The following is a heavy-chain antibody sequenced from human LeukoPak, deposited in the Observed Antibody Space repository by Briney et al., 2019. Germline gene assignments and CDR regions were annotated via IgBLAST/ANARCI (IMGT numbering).Heavy chain of an antibody. CDR1: GYTFTSHY. CDR2: INPSGGST. J-gene: IGHJ4*02. D-gene: IGHD4-17*01. CDR3: ARGPYGDYYFDY. Sequence: ASVKVSCKASGYTFTSHYMHWVRQAPGLGLEWMGIINPSGGSTSYAQKFQGRVTMTRDTSTSTVYMELSSLRSEDTAVYYCARGPYGDYYFDYWGQGTLVTVSS. V-gene: IGHV1-46*03.